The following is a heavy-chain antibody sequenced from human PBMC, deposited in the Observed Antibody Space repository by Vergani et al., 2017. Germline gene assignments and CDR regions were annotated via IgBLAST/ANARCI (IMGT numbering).Heavy chain of an antibody. CDR3: ARDEIAATGTAGAYDI. J-gene: IGHJ3*02. CDR1: GGTFSTYG. CDR2: ITPFFRTP. D-gene: IGHD6-13*01. V-gene: IGHV1-69*01. Sequence: QVHLVQSGAEVKKPGSSVKVSCKASGGTFSTYGINWVRQAPGQGLEWMGGITPFFRTPKYAQKFQGRVTITAHESTTTVYMELRSLSPEDTAIYYCARDEIAATGTAGAYDIWGQGTMVTVSS.